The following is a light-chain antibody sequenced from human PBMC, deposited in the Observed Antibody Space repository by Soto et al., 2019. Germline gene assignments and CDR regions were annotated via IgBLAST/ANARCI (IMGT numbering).Light chain of an antibody. Sequence: DIQMTQSPSSLSASVGDRVTITCRASQSISSYLNWYQQKPGKAPKLLIYAASSLQSGVPSRFSGSGSGTDFTLTISSLQPEDFATYYCQQSYRNPTFGGGTKVEIK. J-gene: IGKJ4*01. V-gene: IGKV1-39*01. CDR3: QQSYRNPT. CDR1: QSISSY. CDR2: AAS.